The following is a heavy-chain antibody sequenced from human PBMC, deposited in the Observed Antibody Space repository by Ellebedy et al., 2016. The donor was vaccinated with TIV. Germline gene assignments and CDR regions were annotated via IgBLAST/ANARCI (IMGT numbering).Heavy chain of an antibody. CDR2: IYYSGST. D-gene: IGHD3-16*01. CDR1: GGSIGSSMYY. Sequence: MPSATLSLTCTVSGGSIGSSMYYWIWIRQTPGKGLEWIGDIYYSGSTNYNHSLKSRVTISVDTSKNPFSLKLSTVTAADTAVYYCATRRDDYVNRGTFDIWGQGTMVTVSS. V-gene: IGHV4-61*01. CDR3: ATRRDDYVNRGTFDI. J-gene: IGHJ3*02.